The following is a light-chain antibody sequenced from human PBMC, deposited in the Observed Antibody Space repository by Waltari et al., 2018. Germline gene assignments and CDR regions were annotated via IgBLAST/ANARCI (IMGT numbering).Light chain of an antibody. V-gene: IGLV3-19*01. CDR3: KSRDSSGNHVL. Sequence: SSELTQDPAVSVALGQTVRVTCHGDSLRSYYASWYQQKPGQAPVLVIYGKNNRPSGIPDRFSGSSSGNTASLTITGAQAEDEADYYCKSRDSSGNHVLFGGGTKLTVL. CDR2: GKN. CDR1: SLRSYY. J-gene: IGLJ2*01.